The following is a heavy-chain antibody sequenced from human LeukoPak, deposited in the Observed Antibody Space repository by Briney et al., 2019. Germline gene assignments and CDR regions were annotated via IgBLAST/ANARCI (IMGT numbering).Heavy chain of an antibody. CDR3: AKGGAVAHNWFDP. Sequence: GGSLRLSCAASGFTFKNYAMHWVRQAPGKGLEWVSGISWNSGSIGYADSVKGRFTISRDNAKNSLYLQMNSLRAEDTALYYCAKGGAVAHNWFDPWGQGTLVTVSS. J-gene: IGHJ5*02. D-gene: IGHD6-19*01. CDR1: GFTFKNYA. V-gene: IGHV3-9*01. CDR2: ISWNSGSI.